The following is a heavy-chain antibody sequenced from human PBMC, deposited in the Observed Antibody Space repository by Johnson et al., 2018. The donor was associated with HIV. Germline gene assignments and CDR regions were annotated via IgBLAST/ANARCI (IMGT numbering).Heavy chain of an antibody. CDR1: GFTFSSYG. J-gene: IGHJ3*02. CDR2: RRYDGSNK. CDR3: ARGAAFDI. Sequence: QVQLVESGGGVVQPGGSLRLSCAASGFTFSSYGMHWVRQAPGKGLEWVAFRRYDGSNKYYADSVKGRFTISRDNFKNTLYLQMNSLKVEDTAVYYCARGAAFDIWGQGTMVIVSS. V-gene: IGHV3-30*02.